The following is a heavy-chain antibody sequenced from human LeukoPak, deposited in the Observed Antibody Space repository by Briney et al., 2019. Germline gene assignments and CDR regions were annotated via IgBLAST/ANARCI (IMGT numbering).Heavy chain of an antibody. CDR3: ARGHTAVTRHFDF. V-gene: IGHV3-21*01. J-gene: IGHJ4*02. CDR2: ISSGSSAI. Sequence: GGSLRLSCAASGFTFTTYSMTWVRQAPGKGLEWVSIISSGSSAIFSADALKGRFTISRDDAKNLLYLDMNSLRAEDTAVYYCARGHTAVTRHFDFWGQGTLVTVS. CDR1: GFTFTTYS. D-gene: IGHD4-17*01.